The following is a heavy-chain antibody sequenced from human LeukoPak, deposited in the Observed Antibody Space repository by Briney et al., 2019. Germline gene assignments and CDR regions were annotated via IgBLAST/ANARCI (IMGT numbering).Heavy chain of an antibody. Sequence: PSETLSLTCAVYGGSFSGYYWSWIRQPPGKGLEWIGEINHSGSTNYNPSLKSRVTISVDTSKNQFSLKLSSVTAADTAVYYCAGTYYDFWSGLKRGPYYFDYWGQGTLVTVSS. D-gene: IGHD3-3*01. CDR1: GGSFSGYY. J-gene: IGHJ4*02. CDR3: AGTYYDFWSGLKRGPYYFDY. CDR2: INHSGST. V-gene: IGHV4-34*01.